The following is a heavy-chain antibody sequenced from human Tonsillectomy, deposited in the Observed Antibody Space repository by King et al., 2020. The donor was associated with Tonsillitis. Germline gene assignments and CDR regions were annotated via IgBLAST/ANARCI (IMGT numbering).Heavy chain of an antibody. J-gene: IGHJ4*02. CDR1: GFTFSRYG. Sequence: QVQLVESGGGVVRPGRSLRLSCAASGFTFSRYGMHWVRQAPGKGLEWVAVISYDGSNKYYADSVKGRFTISRDNSKNTLYLQMNSLRPEDTAVYYCAKDQGGNWNDDWAFDYWGQGTLVTVSS. CDR3: AKDQGGNWNDDWAFDY. CDR2: ISYDGSNK. V-gene: IGHV3-30*18. D-gene: IGHD1-20*01.